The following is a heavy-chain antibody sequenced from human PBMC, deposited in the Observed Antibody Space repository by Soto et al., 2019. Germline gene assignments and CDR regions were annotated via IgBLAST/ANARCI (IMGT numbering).Heavy chain of an antibody. V-gene: IGHV4-30-2*01. CDR1: GGSISGAGYA. J-gene: IGHJ5*02. CDR3: ARAHFYSGSGNYNKLMVDP. CDR2: IYQSGTT. D-gene: IGHD3-10*01. Sequence: KPSETLSLTCAVSGGSISGAGYAWSWIRQPPGGGLEWIGYIYQSGTTLYNPSPKTRLTMSLDRSNNQFSLTLNSMTAADTAVYYCARAHFYSGSGNYNKLMVDPWGQGTQVTVSS.